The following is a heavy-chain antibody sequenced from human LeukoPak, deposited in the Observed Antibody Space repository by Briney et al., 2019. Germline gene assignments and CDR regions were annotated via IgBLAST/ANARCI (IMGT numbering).Heavy chain of an antibody. Sequence: PGGSLRLSCAASGFTVSSNYMSWVRQAPGKGLEWVSVIYSGGSTYYADSVKGRFTISRDNSKNTLYLQMNSLRAEDTAMYYCARDRIAAAGDYFDYWGQGTLVTVSS. CDR1: GFTVSSNY. V-gene: IGHV3-53*01. D-gene: IGHD6-13*01. CDR3: ARDRIAAAGDYFDY. CDR2: IYSGGST. J-gene: IGHJ4*02.